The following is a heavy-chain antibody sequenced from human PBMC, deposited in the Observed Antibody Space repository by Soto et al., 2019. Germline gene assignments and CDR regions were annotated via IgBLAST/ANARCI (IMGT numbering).Heavy chain of an antibody. CDR2: SYYSGST. CDR1: GGSISNSSYY. J-gene: IGHJ4*02. CDR3: ARHPRSERGYSGYDGHYCSSGSCYPFDY. D-gene: IGHD5-12*01. Sequence: ASETLSLTCTVSGGSISNSSYYWGWIRHPPGKGLEWIGGSYYSGSTYYNPSLKSRVTISVDTSKNQFSLKLSSVTAADTAVYYCARHPRSERGYSGYDGHYCSSGSCYPFDYWGQGTLVTVSS. V-gene: IGHV4-39*01.